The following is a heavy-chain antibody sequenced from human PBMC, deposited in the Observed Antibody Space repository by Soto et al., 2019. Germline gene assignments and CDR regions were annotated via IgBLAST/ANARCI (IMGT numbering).Heavy chain of an antibody. CDR2: ISYDGSNK. D-gene: IGHD3-3*01. CDR1: GFTFGDYT. CDR3: AKDHLRIFGVVPYRNYYGMDV. V-gene: IGHV3-30*04. J-gene: IGHJ6*02. Sequence: QLGGSLRLSCTGSGFTFGDYTITWLRQAPGKGLEWVAVISYDGSNKYYADSVKGRFTISRDNSKNTLYLQMNSLRAEDTAVYYCAKDHLRIFGVVPYRNYYGMDVWGQGTTVTVSS.